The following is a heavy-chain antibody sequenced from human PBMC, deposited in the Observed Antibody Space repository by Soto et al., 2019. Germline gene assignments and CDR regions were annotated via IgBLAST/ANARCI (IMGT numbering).Heavy chain of an antibody. CDR1: GYTFTSYD. Sequence: SVKVSCKASGYTFTSYDINWVRQATGQGLEWMGWMNPNSGNTGYAQKFQGRVTMTRNTSISTAYMELSSLRSEDTAVYYCARSSSSSSWYYYYYYGMDVWGQGTTVTVSS. D-gene: IGHD6-13*01. J-gene: IGHJ6*02. V-gene: IGHV1-8*01. CDR3: ARSSSSSSWYYYYYYGMDV. CDR2: MNPNSGNT.